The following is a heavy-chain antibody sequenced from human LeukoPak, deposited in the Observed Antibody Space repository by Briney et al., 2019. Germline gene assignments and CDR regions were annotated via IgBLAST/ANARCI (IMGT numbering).Heavy chain of an antibody. D-gene: IGHD3-22*01. V-gene: IGHV1-69*05. CDR2: IIPIFGTA. Sequence: SVKVSGKASGGTFSSYAISWVRQAPGQGLEWMGRIIPIFGTANYAQKFQGRVTITTDESTSTAYMELSSLRSEDTAVYYCARDKYYYDSSGYYPLDDYWGQGTLVTVSS. J-gene: IGHJ4*02. CDR1: GGTFSSYA. CDR3: ARDKYYYDSSGYYPLDDY.